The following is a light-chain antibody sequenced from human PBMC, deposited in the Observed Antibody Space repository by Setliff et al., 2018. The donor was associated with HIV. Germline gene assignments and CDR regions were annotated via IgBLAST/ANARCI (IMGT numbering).Light chain of an antibody. V-gene: IGLV2-23*02. CDR1: SSDVGSYNL. Sequence: QSVLTQPASVSGSPGQSITISCTGSSSDVGSYNLVSWYQQHPGKAPKLMIFEVTKRPSEVSNRFSGSKSDNTASLTISGLQAEDEADYYCFSYAGINTLLLGGGTK. CDR2: EVT. J-gene: IGLJ3*02. CDR3: FSYAGINTLL.